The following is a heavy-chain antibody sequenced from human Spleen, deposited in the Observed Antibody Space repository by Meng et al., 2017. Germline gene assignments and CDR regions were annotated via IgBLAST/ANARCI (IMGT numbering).Heavy chain of an antibody. Sequence: GGSLRLSCAASGFTVSHNYMSWVRQAPGKGLEWVSSISGSAINTYYADSVKGRFTISRDNSKNTLYLQMNSLRAEDTAVYYCAKDVGSSWYSRSAGYWGQGTLVTVSS. J-gene: IGHJ4*02. D-gene: IGHD6-13*01. CDR1: GFTVSHNY. V-gene: IGHV3-23*01. CDR2: ISGSAINT. CDR3: AKDVGSSWYSRSAGY.